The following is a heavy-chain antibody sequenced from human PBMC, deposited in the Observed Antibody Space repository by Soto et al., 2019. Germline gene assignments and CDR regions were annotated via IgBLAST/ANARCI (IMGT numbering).Heavy chain of an antibody. Sequence: GESLKISCKGSGYSFTSYWISWVRQMPGKGLEWMGRIDPSDSYTNYSPSFQGHVTISADKSISTAYLQWSSLKASDTAMYYCARDIVVVPAATSDPATPYYYCGQGTLVTVSS. D-gene: IGHD2-2*01. V-gene: IGHV5-10-1*01. CDR1: GYSFTSYW. J-gene: IGHJ4*02. CDR2: IDPSDSYT. CDR3: ARDIVVVPAATSDPATPYYY.